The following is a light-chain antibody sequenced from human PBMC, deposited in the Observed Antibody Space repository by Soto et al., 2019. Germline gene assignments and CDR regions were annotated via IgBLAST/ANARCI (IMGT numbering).Light chain of an antibody. Sequence: DIQMTQSPSTLSASVGDRVTITCRASQSISDSLAWYQQKPGKAPKLLIYEASNLESGVPSRLSGSGSGTEYTLTISSLQPDDFASYYCQQYNGYWTFGQGTKVEIK. CDR3: QQYNGYWT. CDR2: EAS. J-gene: IGKJ1*01. V-gene: IGKV1-5*03. CDR1: QSISDS.